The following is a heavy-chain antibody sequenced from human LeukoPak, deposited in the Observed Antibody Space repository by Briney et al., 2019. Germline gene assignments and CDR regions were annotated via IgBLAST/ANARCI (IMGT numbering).Heavy chain of an antibody. D-gene: IGHD4-17*01. CDR2: ISAYKGNT. V-gene: IGHV1-18*01. CDR3: ARVEAPFYGEYGALYYYYGMDV. CDR1: GYTFTSYG. J-gene: IGHJ6*02. Sequence: AGVKVSCKPSGYTFTSYGISWVPQAPGQGLEWMGWISAYKGNTNYAQKLQGRVTMTTDTSTSTAYMELRSLRSYDSDVYDCARVEAPFYGEYGALYYYYGMDVWGQGTTVTVSS.